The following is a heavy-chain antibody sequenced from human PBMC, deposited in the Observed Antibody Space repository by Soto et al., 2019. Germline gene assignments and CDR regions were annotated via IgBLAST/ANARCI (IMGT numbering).Heavy chain of an antibody. CDR3: AKDTVFYDILTGYSSNWFDP. J-gene: IGHJ5*02. D-gene: IGHD3-9*01. Sequence: GGSLRLSCAASGFTFSSYAMSWVRQAPGKGLEWVSAISGSGGSTYYADSVKGRFTISRDNSKNTLYLQMNSLRAEDTAVYYCAKDTVFYDILTGYSSNWFDPWGQGTLVTVSS. V-gene: IGHV3-23*01. CDR1: GFTFSSYA. CDR2: ISGSGGST.